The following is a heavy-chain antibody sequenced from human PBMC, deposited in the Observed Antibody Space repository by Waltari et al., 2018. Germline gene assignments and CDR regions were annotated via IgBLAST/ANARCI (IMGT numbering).Heavy chain of an antibody. V-gene: IGHV4-38-2*02. CDR2: IYHSGTT. J-gene: IGHJ5*02. CDR3: ARAYPVKKPTLGWFDP. Sequence: QVQLQESGQGLVKPSETLSLPCSVPGYSISRGSYWGWIRQPPRKGLEWIGSIYHSGTTYYNPSLKSRVTISVDTSKNQFSLKLSSVTAADTAVYYCARAYPVKKPTLGWFDPWGQGTLVTVSS. CDR1: GYSISRGSY. D-gene: IGHD4-17*01.